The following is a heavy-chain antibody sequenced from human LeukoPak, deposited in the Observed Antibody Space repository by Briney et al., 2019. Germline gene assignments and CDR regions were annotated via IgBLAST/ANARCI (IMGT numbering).Heavy chain of an antibody. CDR1: GYTITSYG. J-gene: IGHJ3*02. CDR3: ARTIAVAGHDAFDI. D-gene: IGHD6-19*01. V-gene: IGHV1-18*04. CDR2: ISAYNGNT. Sequence: ASVKVSCKASGYTITSYGISWVRQAPGQGLEWMGWISAYNGNTNYAQKLQGRVTMTTDTSTSTAYMELRSLRSDDTAVYYCARTIAVAGHDAFDIWGQGAMVTVSS.